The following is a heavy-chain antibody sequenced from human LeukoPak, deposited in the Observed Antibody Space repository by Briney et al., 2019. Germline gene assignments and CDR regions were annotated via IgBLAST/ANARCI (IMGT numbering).Heavy chain of an antibody. CDR3: ARHGFSKGSYDFCSGQSYLYYFDY. CDR1: GGSISSYY. Sequence: PSETLSLTCTVSGGSISSYYWSWIRQPPGKGLEWIGYIYYSGSTNYNPSLKSRVTISVDTSKNQFSLKLSSVTAADTAVYFCARHGFSKGSYDFCSGQSYLYYFDYWGQGTLVTVSS. J-gene: IGHJ4*02. D-gene: IGHD3-3*01. V-gene: IGHV4-59*08. CDR2: IYYSGST.